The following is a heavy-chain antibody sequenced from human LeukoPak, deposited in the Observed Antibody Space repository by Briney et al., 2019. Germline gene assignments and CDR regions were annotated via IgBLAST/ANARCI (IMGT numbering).Heavy chain of an antibody. Sequence: PSETLSLTCTVSGGSISSSSYYWGWIRQPPGKGLEWIGSIYYNGSTYYNPSLKSRVTIPVDKSKNQFSLKLSSVTAADTAVYYCAGFDWLPRSWYFDLWGRGTLVTVSS. J-gene: IGHJ2*01. CDR2: IYYNGST. CDR3: AGFDWLPRSWYFDL. D-gene: IGHD3-9*01. V-gene: IGHV4-39*07. CDR1: GGSISSSSYY.